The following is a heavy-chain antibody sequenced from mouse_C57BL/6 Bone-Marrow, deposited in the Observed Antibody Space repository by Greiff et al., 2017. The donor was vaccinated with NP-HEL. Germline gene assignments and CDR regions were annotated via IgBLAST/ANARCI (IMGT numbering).Heavy chain of an antibody. V-gene: IGHV14-1*01. Sequence: DVKLQESGAELVRPGASVKLSCTASGFNIKDYYMHWVKQRPEQGLEWIGRIDPEDGDTEYAPKFQGKATMTADTSSNTAYLQLSSLTSEDTAVYYCTTPSAYYSNSYAMDYWGQGTSVTVSS. J-gene: IGHJ4*01. CDR1: GFNIKDYY. CDR2: IDPEDGDT. CDR3: TTPSAYYSNSYAMDY. D-gene: IGHD2-5*01.